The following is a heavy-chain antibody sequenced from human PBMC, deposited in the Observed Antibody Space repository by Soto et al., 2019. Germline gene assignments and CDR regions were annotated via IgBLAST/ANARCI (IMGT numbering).Heavy chain of an antibody. CDR3: ASGPAMIALPI. D-gene: IGHD3-22*01. CDR1: GGTFSSYA. J-gene: IGHJ3*02. CDR2: IIPIFGTA. V-gene: IGHV1-69*12. Sequence: QVQLVQSGAEVKKPGSSVKVSCKASGGTFSSYAISWVRQAPGQGLEWMGGIIPIFGTANYAQKFQGRVTXTXXEPPSTADMELSSLRSEDTAVYYCASGPAMIALPIWDQGTMVTVSS.